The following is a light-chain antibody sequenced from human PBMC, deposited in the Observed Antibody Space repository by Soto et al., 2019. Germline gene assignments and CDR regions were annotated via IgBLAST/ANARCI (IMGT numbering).Light chain of an antibody. CDR2: DVS. Sequence: QSALTQPASVSGSPGQSITISCTGTSSDVGGYNCVSWYQQHPSKAPKLMIYDVSDRPSGVSNRFSGSKSGNTASLTISGLQPEDEADYYCSSYTGSSTLLFGGGTKVTVL. CDR3: SSYTGSSTLL. J-gene: IGLJ2*01. CDR1: SSDVGGYNC. V-gene: IGLV2-14*03.